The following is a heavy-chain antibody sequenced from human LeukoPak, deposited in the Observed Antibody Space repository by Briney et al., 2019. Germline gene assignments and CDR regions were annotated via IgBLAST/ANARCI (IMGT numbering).Heavy chain of an antibody. CDR1: GFTFSSYG. CDR2: IYSGGST. CDR3: ARRDDHNGRDY. J-gene: IGHJ4*02. Sequence: PGGSLRLSCAASGFTFSSYGMSWVRQAPRKGLEWVSLIYSGGSTYYADSVKGRFTISRDNSKNTVYLQMNSLRAEDTAMYYCARRDDHNGRDYRGQGTLVTVSS. V-gene: IGHV3-23*03. D-gene: IGHD5-24*01.